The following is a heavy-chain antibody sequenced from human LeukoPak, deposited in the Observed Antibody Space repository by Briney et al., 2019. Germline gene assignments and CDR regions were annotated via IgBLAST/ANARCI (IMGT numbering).Heavy chain of an antibody. CDR1: GFTFSIYD. D-gene: IGHD6-13*01. Sequence: GGSLRLSCAASGFTFSIYDMSWVRQAPGKGLEWASFIHNDGNTFYADSVKGRFTISKDNSKNTVYLQMNSLRIEDTDVYYCASTSSWYGGRESAHHFDYWGQGTLVTVSS. CDR2: IHNDGNT. V-gene: IGHV3-53*01. J-gene: IGHJ4*02. CDR3: ASTSSWYGGRESAHHFDY.